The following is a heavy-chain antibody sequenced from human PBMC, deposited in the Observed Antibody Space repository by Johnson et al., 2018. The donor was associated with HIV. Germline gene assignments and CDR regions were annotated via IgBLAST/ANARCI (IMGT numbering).Heavy chain of an antibody. Sequence: VQLVESGGGLVQSGGSLRLSCAASGFTFSSYWMSWVRQAPGKGLELVANIKQAGSEKYYVDSVKGRFAISRDNAKNSLYLQMNSLRVEDTAVYYCARGTRLGAPSNLDAFDIWGQGTKVTVSS. J-gene: IGHJ3*02. CDR3: ARGTRLGAPSNLDAFDI. V-gene: IGHV3-7*01. CDR1: GFTFSSYW. D-gene: IGHD1-7*01. CDR2: IKQAGSEK.